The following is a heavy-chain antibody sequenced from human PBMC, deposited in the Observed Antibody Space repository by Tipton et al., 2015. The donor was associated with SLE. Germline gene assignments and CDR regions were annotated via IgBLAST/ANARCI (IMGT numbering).Heavy chain of an antibody. D-gene: IGHD1-14*01. Sequence: SLRLSCTASGFTFDDYAMHWVRQVPGKGLEWVSGISWNGGNIDYAASVKGRFTISRDNAKNSLYLQMNSLRAEDTAVYYCARDYRSRTADYWGLGTLVTVSS. CDR3: ARDYRSRTADY. CDR2: ISWNGGNI. V-gene: IGHV3-9*01. J-gene: IGHJ4*02. CDR1: GFTFDDYA.